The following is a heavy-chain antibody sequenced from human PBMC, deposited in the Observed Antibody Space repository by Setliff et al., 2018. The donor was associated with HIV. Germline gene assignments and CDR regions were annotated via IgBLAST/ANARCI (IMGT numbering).Heavy chain of an antibody. Sequence: PSETLSLTCTVPGGSIKYGDYYWTWIRQSPGKGLEWIWYIHYSGSTDYNPSLKSRSSISINKSKKQFFLRLNSVAAADTAVYYCARGTGAQFGYYFDYWGQGTLVTAPQ. V-gene: IGHV4-31*03. CDR1: GGSIKYGDYY. CDR2: IHYSGST. CDR3: ARGTGAQFGYYFDY. D-gene: IGHD3-10*01. J-gene: IGHJ4*02.